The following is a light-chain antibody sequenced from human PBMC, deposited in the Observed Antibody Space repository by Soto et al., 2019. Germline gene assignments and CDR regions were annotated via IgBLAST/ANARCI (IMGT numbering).Light chain of an antibody. CDR3: QQYGSSPWT. CDR1: PSVTNY. V-gene: IGKV3-20*01. CDR2: GTS. J-gene: IGKJ1*01. Sequence: EIVLTQSPATLSLSPGERATLSCRASPSVTNYLAWYQQKPGQAPRLLIYGTSTRATGIPVRFSGSGSGTDFTLTISSLQPEDFAVYYCQQYGSSPWTFGQGTKVDI.